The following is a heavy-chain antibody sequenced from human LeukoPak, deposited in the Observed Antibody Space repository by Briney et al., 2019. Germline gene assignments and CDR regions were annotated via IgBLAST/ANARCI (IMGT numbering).Heavy chain of an antibody. CDR3: ATDPNPYSSTSGYFDF. Sequence: SVRVSCKASGGNFRNYGFHWVRQAPGQGLEWMGGMLPIFGTANYAQKFQGRVTITADESSNTASLDLSSLTSEDTAVYYCATDPNPYSSTSGYFDFWGQGTLVTVSS. CDR1: GGNFRNYG. V-gene: IGHV1-69*13. D-gene: IGHD6-13*01. J-gene: IGHJ4*02. CDR2: MLPIFGTA.